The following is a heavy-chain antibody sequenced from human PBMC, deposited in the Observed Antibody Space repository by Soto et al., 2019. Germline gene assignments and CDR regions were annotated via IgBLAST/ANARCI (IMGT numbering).Heavy chain of an antibody. CDR2: MTPSSGNT. CDR1: GHTFTSYD. V-gene: IGHV1-8*01. Sequence: QVQLVQSGAEAKKPGASVTVSCQASGHTFTSYDINWVRLATGQGLEWMGFMTPSSGNTGYAQKFQGRVTLTRNTSIRTAYLELSSLRSDDTAVYYCTRGDFWGQGTLVTVSS. CDR3: TRGDF. J-gene: IGHJ4*02.